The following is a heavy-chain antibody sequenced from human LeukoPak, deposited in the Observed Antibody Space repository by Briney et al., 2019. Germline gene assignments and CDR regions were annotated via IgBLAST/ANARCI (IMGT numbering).Heavy chain of an antibody. CDR1: GGSLNSGDYY. J-gene: IGHJ4*02. CDR2: IYYSGST. D-gene: IGHD2-2*01. V-gene: IGHV4-30-4*01. Sequence: SETLSLTWTVSGGSLNSGDYYWSWIRQPPGKGLEWIGYIYYSGSTYYNPSLKSRVTISLDTSKNQFSLKLSSVTAADTAVYYCAREYQLLSLYYFDYWGQGTLVTVSS. CDR3: AREYQLLSLYYFDY.